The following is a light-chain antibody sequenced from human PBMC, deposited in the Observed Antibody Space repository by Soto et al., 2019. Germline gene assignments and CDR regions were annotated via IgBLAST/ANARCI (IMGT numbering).Light chain of an antibody. V-gene: IGKV3-20*01. CDR1: QSLTTRY. CDR2: AAS. CDR3: QQNASSVEYT. J-gene: IGKJ2*01. Sequence: EIVLTQSPGTLSLSPRETATLSCRASQSLTTRYLAWYQQKPGQAPRLLIYAASTRATGTPDRFSGSGSGTDFTLTVSSLEPEDFAVYFCQQNASSVEYTFGQGTKLEIK.